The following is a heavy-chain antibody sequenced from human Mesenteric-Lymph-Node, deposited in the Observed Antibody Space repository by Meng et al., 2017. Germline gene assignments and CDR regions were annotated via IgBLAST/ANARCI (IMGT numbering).Heavy chain of an antibody. D-gene: IGHD4/OR15-4a*01. CDR2: IWFDGSKA. J-gene: IGHJ4*02. CDR3: AKDDYGTLDY. V-gene: IGHV3-33*06. Sequence: GGSLRLSCVASGFTFNRYAMHWVRQAPGQGLEWLAPIWFDGSKAYYVDSVKGRFIIFRDNSKNTVYLQMNSLRSDDTAVYYCAKDDYGTLDYWGQGMLVTVSS. CDR1: GFTFNRYA.